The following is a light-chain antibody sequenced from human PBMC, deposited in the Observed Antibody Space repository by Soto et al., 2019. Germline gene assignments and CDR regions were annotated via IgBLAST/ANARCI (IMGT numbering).Light chain of an antibody. CDR3: QQSYSTQT. V-gene: IGKV1D-8*03. CDR2: AAS. Sequence: VIWMTQSPSLLSASTGDRVTISCRMSQGIRSYLAWYQQKPGKAPELLIYAASTLQSGVPSRFSGSGSGTDFTLTISSMQPEDFATYYCQQSYSTQTFGQGTKVDIK. CDR1: QGIRSY. J-gene: IGKJ1*01.